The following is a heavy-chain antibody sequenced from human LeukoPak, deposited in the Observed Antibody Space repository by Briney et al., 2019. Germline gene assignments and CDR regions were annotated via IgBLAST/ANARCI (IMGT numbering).Heavy chain of an antibody. CDR2: ITASGDRT. CDR3: ARRDIVVVVSASDY. V-gene: IGHV3-23*01. J-gene: IGHJ4*02. D-gene: IGHD2-15*01. CDR1: GFTFSSDN. Sequence: GGSLRLSCAASGFTFSSDNMNWVRQAPGKGLEWVSGITASGDRTFYGDSVRGRFTMSRDNSKNTVYLQMNSLRVDDTAVYYCARRDIVVVVSASDYWGQGTLVTVSS.